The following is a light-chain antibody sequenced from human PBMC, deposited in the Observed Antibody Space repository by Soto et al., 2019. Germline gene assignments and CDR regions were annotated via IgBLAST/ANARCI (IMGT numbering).Light chain of an antibody. Sequence: QSVLTQPASVSGSPGQSITISCTGISNDVGTYNLVSWYQHHPGKAPKLIIYEASKRPSGVPNRFFGSKSGNTASLTISGLHAEDEADYYCCSYGRSVVFGGGTKVTVL. CDR2: EAS. CDR1: SNDVGTYNL. CDR3: CSYGRSVV. J-gene: IGLJ2*01. V-gene: IGLV2-23*01.